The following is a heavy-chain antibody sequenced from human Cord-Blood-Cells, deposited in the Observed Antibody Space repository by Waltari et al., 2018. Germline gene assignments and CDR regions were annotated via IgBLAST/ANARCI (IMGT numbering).Heavy chain of an antibody. Sequence: QLQLQESGSGLVKPSQTLSLTCAVSGGSISSGGYSWSWTGQPPGKGLAWIGYIYHSGHTSYNPSLKRRVTISVDRSKNQSSLTLSAVSAAGTAGYCCARDLPLDDWGQGTTVTASS. CDR3: ARDLPLDD. CDR2: IYHSGHT. V-gene: IGHV4-30-2*01. CDR1: GGSISSGGYS. J-gene: IGHJ6*02.